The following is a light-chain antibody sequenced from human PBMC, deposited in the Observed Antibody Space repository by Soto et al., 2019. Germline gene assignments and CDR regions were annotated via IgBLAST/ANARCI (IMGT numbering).Light chain of an antibody. Sequence: EIVMTQSPATLSVSPGERVTLSCRASQSVSSNLAWYQQNPGQAPRLLIYGASTRATGIPGRFSGSGSGTDFTLTIVSLQSEDFAVYYCQQYNSWPSFTFGQGTRLEI. J-gene: IGKJ5*01. CDR3: QQYNSWPSFT. CDR2: GAS. V-gene: IGKV3-15*01. CDR1: QSVSSN.